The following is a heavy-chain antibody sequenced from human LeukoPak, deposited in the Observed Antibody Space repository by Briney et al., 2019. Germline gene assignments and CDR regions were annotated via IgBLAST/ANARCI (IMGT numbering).Heavy chain of an antibody. Sequence: SETLSLTCAVYGASFSYDYWSWIRQAPGKGLEWIGEINHSGTITYNPSLKSRVTISAEKSKSQFSLRLTSVTAADTAVYYCAKGVWAPRFDSWGQGTLVTVP. J-gene: IGHJ5*01. CDR2: INHSGTI. V-gene: IGHV4-34*01. CDR1: GASFSYDY. D-gene: IGHD7-27*01. CDR3: AKGVWAPRFDS.